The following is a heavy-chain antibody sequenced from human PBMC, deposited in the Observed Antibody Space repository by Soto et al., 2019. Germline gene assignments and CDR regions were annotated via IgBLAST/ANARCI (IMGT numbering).Heavy chain of an antibody. Sequence: GGSLRLSCAASGFTFDDYAMHWVRQAPGKGLEWVSGISWNSGSIGYADSVKGRFTISRDNAKNSLYLQMNSLRAEDTALYYCAKDIPSFTMVRGVSNDAFDIWGQGTMVTVSS. D-gene: IGHD3-10*01. V-gene: IGHV3-9*01. J-gene: IGHJ3*02. CDR3: AKDIPSFTMVRGVSNDAFDI. CDR2: ISWNSGSI. CDR1: GFTFDDYA.